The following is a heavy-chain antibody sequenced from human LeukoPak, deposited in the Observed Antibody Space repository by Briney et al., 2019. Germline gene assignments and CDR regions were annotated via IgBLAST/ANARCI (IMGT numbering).Heavy chain of an antibody. J-gene: IGHJ5*02. CDR1: GDSVSSNSAA. CDR2: TYYRSKWHY. Sequence: SQPLSLTCVISGDSVSSNSAAWNWIRQSPSRGLEWLGRTYYRSKWHYDYAVSVKSRITINPDTSKNQFSLHLNSVTPEDTAVYYCARRLTQYDCFDPWGQGILVTVYS. CDR3: ARRLTQYDCFDP. D-gene: IGHD2-21*02. V-gene: IGHV6-1*01.